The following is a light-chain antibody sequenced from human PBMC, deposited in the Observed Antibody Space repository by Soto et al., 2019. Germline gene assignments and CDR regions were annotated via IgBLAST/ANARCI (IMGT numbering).Light chain of an antibody. CDR1: SSDVGGYNY. Sequence: QSALTQPASVSGSPGQSIAISCTGTSSDVGGYNYVSWYQQHPGKAPKLMSYDVSNRPSGVSNRCSGSKSGNTDSLTISGLQAEDEADYYCSSYTTSSTYVFGTGTKLTVL. CDR3: SSYTTSSTYV. V-gene: IGLV2-14*01. CDR2: DVS. J-gene: IGLJ1*01.